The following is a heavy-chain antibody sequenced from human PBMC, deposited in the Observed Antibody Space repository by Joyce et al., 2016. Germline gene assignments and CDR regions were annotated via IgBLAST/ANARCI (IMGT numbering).Heavy chain of an antibody. D-gene: IGHD2-2*02. CDR2: MSYDGSYK. J-gene: IGHJ4*02. V-gene: IGHV3-30*03. Sequence: QVPLLESGGGVAQPGRSLRLSCAASEFAFSSHAMHWIRQGPGKGMEWVAVMSYDGSYKYYADSVRGRFTISRDNSQNTLYLQMNSLRVEDTAVYYCTRSSRTGYTAGWPDFDYWGQGTLVTVSS. CDR1: EFAFSSHA. CDR3: TRSSRTGYTAGWPDFDY.